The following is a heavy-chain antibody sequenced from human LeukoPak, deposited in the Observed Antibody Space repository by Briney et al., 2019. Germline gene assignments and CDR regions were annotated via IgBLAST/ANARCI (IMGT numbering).Heavy chain of an antibody. V-gene: IGHV4-39*07. CDR3: ARSLRYYDSSGYYWATYYYMDV. CDR2: IYHSGST. CDR1: GGSISSSSYY. J-gene: IGHJ6*03. D-gene: IGHD3-22*01. Sequence: PSETLSLTCTVSGGSISSSSYYWGWIRQPPGKGLEWIGSIYHSGSTYYNPSLKSRVTISVDTSKNQFSLKLSSVTAADTAVYYCARSLRYYDSSGYYWATYYYMDVWGKGTTVTVSS.